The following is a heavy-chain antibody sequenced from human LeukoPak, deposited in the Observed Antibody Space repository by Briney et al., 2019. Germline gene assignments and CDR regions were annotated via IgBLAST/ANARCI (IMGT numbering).Heavy chain of an antibody. CDR1: GFTFSSYG. CDR2: IWYDGSSK. V-gene: IGHV3-33*06. CDR3: AKDLRYNWITTFPFDY. J-gene: IGHJ4*02. Sequence: GGSLRLSCAASGFTFSSYGMHWVRQAPGKGLEWVAVIWYDGSSKYYADSVKGRFTISRDNSKNTLYLQMNSLRAEDTAVYYCAKDLRYNWITTFPFDYWGQGTLVTVSS. D-gene: IGHD1-1*01.